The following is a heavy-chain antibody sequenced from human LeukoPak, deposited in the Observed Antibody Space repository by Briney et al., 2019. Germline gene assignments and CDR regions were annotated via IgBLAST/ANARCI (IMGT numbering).Heavy chain of an antibody. CDR1: GFTFNSYA. CDR2: ISYDGSNK. CDR3: ARDQLAYSGYDTLFDY. V-gene: IGHV3-30*04. Sequence: GGSLRLSCAASGFTFNSYAIHWIRQAPGKGLEWVAVISYDGSNKYYADSVKGRFTISRDNSKNTLYLQLNSLRPEDTAVYYCARDQLAYSGYDTLFDYWGQGTLVTVSS. D-gene: IGHD5-12*01. J-gene: IGHJ4*02.